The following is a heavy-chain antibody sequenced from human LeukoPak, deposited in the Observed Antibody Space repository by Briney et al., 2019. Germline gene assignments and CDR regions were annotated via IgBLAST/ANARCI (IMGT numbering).Heavy chain of an antibody. CDR1: GFTFSSSS. CDR2: ISSSSSYI. J-gene: IGHJ4*02. CDR3: AKAMFYYDSSGHVDY. D-gene: IGHD3-22*01. Sequence: PGGSLRLSCAASGFTFSSSSMNWVRQAPGKGLEWVSSISSSSSYIYYADSVKGRFTISRDNAKNSLYVQMNTLRAEDTAVYYCAKAMFYYDSSGHVDYWGRGTLVTVSS. V-gene: IGHV3-21*01.